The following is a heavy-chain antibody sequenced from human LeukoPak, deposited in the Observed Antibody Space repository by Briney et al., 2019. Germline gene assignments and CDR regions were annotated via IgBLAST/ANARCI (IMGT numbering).Heavy chain of an antibody. CDR2: IWYDGSNK. J-gene: IGHJ4*02. Sequence: AGGSLRLSCAASGFTFSSYGMHWVRQAPGKGLEWVAVIWYDGSNKYYADSVKGRFTISRDNSKNTLYLQMNSLGAEDTAVYYCAKDQHSSSWFDYWGQGTLVTVSS. CDR3: AKDQHSSSWFDY. CDR1: GFTFSSYG. V-gene: IGHV3-33*06. D-gene: IGHD6-13*01.